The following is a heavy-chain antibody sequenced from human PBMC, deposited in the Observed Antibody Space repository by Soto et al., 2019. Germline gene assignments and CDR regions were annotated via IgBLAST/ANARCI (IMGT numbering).Heavy chain of an antibody. J-gene: IGHJ4*02. V-gene: IGHV4-59*01. CDR1: VGGSFSSYY. Sequence: KTSETLSLTCTVSVGGSFSSYYWSWIRQPPGKGLEWIGYIYYSGSTNYNPSLKSRLTMSVHTSQNQFSLKVNSVTAADTAVYYCARNRGNYFDYWGQGILVTVPS. CDR2: IYYSGST. CDR3: ARNRGNYFDY.